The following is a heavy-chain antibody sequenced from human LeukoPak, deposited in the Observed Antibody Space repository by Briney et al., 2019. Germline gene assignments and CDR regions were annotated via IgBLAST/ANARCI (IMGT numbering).Heavy chain of an antibody. D-gene: IGHD3-3*01. Sequence: GGSLRLSCAASGFTFSSFTMSRVRQAPGKGLEWVSAIGGSGSSTYYADSVKGRFTISRDNSKNTLSLHMNSLRAEDTAVYYCTKKEWNWGQGTLVTVSS. CDR3: TKKEWN. CDR1: GFTFSSFT. V-gene: IGHV3-23*01. J-gene: IGHJ4*02. CDR2: IGGSGSST.